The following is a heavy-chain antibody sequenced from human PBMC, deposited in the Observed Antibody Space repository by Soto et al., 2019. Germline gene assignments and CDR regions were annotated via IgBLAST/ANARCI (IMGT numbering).Heavy chain of an antibody. Sequence: QLQLQESGPGLVKPAETLSLTCTVSCGSIRDDSYYWGWIRKPPGKGLEWIGSIYYSGTSSYNLSLKSRVTMSVDTSKKQLSLRLSSVTAADTAVYYCARLHCDSPNCVPLDPWGQGTLVIVSS. CDR2: IYYSGTS. D-gene: IGHD2-2*01. CDR3: ARLHCDSPNCVPLDP. CDR1: CGSIRDDSYY. V-gene: IGHV4-39*01. J-gene: IGHJ5*02.